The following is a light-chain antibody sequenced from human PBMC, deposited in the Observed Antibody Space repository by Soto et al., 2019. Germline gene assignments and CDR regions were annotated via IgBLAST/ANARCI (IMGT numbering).Light chain of an antibody. J-gene: IGKJ1*01. V-gene: IGKV3-20*01. CDR1: QSVSSNS. CDR2: GAS. CDR3: QQYGRSPWT. Sequence: EIVLTQSPGTVSLSPGERATLSCRASQSVSSNSVAWFQQRSGQAPRLLIFGASSRATGIPDRFSGSGSGTDFTLTISGLEPEDFAVYFCQQYGRSPWTFGQGTKVDI.